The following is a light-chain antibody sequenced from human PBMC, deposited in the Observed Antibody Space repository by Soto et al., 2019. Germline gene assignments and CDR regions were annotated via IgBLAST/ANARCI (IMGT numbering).Light chain of an antibody. V-gene: IGKV1-5*03. CDR3: QHYNSYPEA. CDR2: KAS. J-gene: IGKJ1*01. Sequence: DIQMTQSPSTLSGSVGDTVTIPCRASQTISSWLAWYQQKPGKAPKLIIYKASTLKSGVPSRFSGSGSGTEFTLTISSLQPDDVAPYYCQHYNSYPEAFGQGTKVDI. CDR1: QTISSW.